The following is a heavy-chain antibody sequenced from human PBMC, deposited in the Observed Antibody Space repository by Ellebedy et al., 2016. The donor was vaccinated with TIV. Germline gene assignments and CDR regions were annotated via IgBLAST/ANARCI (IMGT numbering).Heavy chain of an antibody. CDR1: GITFNSYA. CDR2: IRYDGNDK. J-gene: IGHJ4*02. V-gene: IGHV3-30*02. CDR3: AKDHGEGHRLDY. Sequence: GESLKISCASSGITFNSYAMSWVRQAPGKGLEWVAFIRYDGNDKYYADSVRGRFTISRDNSKSTVYLQMNSLKAEDTAVNYCAKDHGEGHRLDYWGQGTLVPVSS. D-gene: IGHD7-27*01.